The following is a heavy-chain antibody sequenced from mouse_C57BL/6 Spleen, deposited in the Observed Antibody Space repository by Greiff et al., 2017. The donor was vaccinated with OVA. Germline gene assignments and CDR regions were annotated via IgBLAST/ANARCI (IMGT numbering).Heavy chain of an antibody. CDR1: GYTFTSYW. Sequence: QVQLQQPGAELVMPGASVKLSCKASGYTFTSYWMHWVKQRPGQGLEWIGEIDPSDSYTNSNQKFKGKSTLTVDKSSSTAYMQLSSLTSEDSAVYYCAREGTGGDYWGQGTTLTVSS. CDR2: IDPSDSYT. D-gene: IGHD3-3*01. CDR3: AREGTGGDY. J-gene: IGHJ2*01. V-gene: IGHV1-69*01.